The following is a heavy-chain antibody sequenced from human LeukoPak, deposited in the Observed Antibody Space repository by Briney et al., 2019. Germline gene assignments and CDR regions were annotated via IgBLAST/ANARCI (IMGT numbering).Heavy chain of an antibody. J-gene: IGHJ4*02. V-gene: IGHV3-21*01. D-gene: IGHD1-1*01. CDR2: ISSSSSYI. CDR3: AREGWNDAEAYDY. Sequence: TGGSLRLLCAASGFTFSSYSMNWVRQAPGEGLVWVSSISSSSSYIYYADSVKGRFTISRDNAKNSLYLQMNSLRAEDTAVYYCAREGWNDAEAYDYWGQGTLVTGSS. CDR1: GFTFSSYS.